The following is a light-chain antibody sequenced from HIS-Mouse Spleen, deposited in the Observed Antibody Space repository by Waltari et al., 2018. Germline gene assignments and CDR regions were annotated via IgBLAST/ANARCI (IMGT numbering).Light chain of an antibody. CDR1: ALPKKY. J-gene: IGLJ2*01. V-gene: IGLV3-10*01. Sequence: SYELTQPPSVSVSPGQTARITCSGDALPKKYAYWYQQKSGQAPVLVIYEDSKRPSGIPERFSGSSSGTRATLTISGAQVEHEADYYWYSTDSSGNHRVFGGGTKLTVL. CDR2: EDS. CDR3: YSTDSSGNHRV.